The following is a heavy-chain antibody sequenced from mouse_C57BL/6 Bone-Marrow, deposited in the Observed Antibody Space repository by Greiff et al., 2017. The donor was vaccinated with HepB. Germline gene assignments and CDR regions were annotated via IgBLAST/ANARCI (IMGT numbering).Heavy chain of an antibody. CDR3: TRVYYDYHFDY. CDR1: GFTFSSYA. V-gene: IGHV5-9-1*02. Sequence: DVMLVESGEGLVKPGGSLNLSCAASGFTFSSYAMSWVRQTPEKRLEWVAYISSGGDYIYYADTVKGRFTISRDNARNTLYLQMSSLKSEDTAMYYCTRVYYDYHFDYWGQGTTLTVSA. CDR2: ISSGGDYI. D-gene: IGHD2-4*01. J-gene: IGHJ2*01.